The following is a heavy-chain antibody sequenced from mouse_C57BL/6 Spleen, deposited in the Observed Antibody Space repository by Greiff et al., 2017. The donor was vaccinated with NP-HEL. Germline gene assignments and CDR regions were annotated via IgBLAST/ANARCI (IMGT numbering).Heavy chain of an antibody. Sequence: QVQLQQPGTELVKPGASVKLSCKASGYTFTSYWMHWVKQRPGQGLEWIGNINPSNGGTNYNEKFKSKATLTVDKSSSTAYMQLSSLTSEDSAVYYCARNRENYYGSSLFDYWGQGTTLTVSS. CDR3: ARNRENYYGSSLFDY. CDR2: INPSNGGT. CDR1: GYTFTSYW. D-gene: IGHD1-1*01. V-gene: IGHV1-53*01. J-gene: IGHJ2*01.